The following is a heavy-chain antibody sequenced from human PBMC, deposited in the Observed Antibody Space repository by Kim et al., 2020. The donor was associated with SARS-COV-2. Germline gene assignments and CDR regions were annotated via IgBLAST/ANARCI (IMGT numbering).Heavy chain of an antibody. CDR2: ISSSSTYI. V-gene: IGHV3-21*06. Sequence: GGSLRLSCAASGFTFNDYSMNWVRQAPGKGLEWVSSISSSSTYIFYSDSVRGRFTISRDNAKNSLYLQMNSLRAEDTAVYYCARDFGIAVAGGASFDYWGQGTLVTVSS. J-gene: IGHJ4*01. CDR3: ARDFGIAVAGGASFDY. CDR1: GFTFNDYS. D-gene: IGHD6-19*01.